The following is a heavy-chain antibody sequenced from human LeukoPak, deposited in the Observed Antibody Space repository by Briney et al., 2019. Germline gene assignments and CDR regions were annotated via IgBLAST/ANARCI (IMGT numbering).Heavy chain of an antibody. CDR1: GYRFTSDW. CDR3: ARLSGRVVCSAGSCYIDS. CDR2: IYPGDSDT. J-gene: IGHJ4*02. V-gene: IGHV5-51*01. D-gene: IGHD2-15*01. Sequence: GECLKISCKGSGYRFTSDWIGWVRQMPGKGLEWMGIIYPGDSDTRYSPSFQGQVTISADKSVNTAYLQWSSLKASDTAMYYCARLSGRVVCSAGSCYIDSWGQGTLATVSS.